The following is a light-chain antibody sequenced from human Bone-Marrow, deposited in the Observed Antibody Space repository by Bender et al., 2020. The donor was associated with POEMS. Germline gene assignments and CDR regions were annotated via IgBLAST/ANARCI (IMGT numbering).Light chain of an antibody. CDR3: HSRVRSGDYHV. V-gene: IGLV2-14*02. Sequence: QSALTQPAAVSGSPGQSITMSCSGSISDVGIESLVSWYQQHPGKAPRLIIYEGTERPSGVPDRFSGSSSGSTASLTITGAQAEDEAVYHCHSRVRSGDYHVFGGGTKLTVL. CDR2: EGT. CDR1: ISDVGIESL. J-gene: IGLJ3*02.